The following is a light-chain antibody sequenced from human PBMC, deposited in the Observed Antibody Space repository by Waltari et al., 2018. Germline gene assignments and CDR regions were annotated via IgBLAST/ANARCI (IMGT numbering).Light chain of an antibody. CDR2: GAS. CDR3: QQYNNWPVT. CDR1: QSVAGN. J-gene: IGKJ3*01. Sequence: EIVMTQSPATLSVSPGERATLSCRASQSVAGNLAWYPKKPGQAPRLPIYGASTRATGIPGRFSGCGSGTEFTLTISSMQSEDFVVYYCQQYNNWPVTFGPGTKVDIK. V-gene: IGKV3-15*01.